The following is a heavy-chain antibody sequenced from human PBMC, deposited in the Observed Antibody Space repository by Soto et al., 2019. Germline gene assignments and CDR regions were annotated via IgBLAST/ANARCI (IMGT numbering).Heavy chain of an antibody. D-gene: IGHD3-22*01. Sequence: NYSMSCVGQPPGKGLEWVSGISGSGDSTYYAESVKGRFTISRDNSKNTLYLQMNSLRAEDTAVYYCAKWYKYYYDSSGYVDYWGQGTLVTVSS. CDR1: NYS. V-gene: IGHV3-23*01. J-gene: IGHJ4*02. CDR2: ISGSGDST. CDR3: AKWYKYYYDSSGYVDY.